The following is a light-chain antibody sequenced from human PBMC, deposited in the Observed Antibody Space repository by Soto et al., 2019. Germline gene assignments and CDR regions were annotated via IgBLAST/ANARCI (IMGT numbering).Light chain of an antibody. CDR1: QTIGRNY. CDR2: GTS. V-gene: IGKV3-20*01. Sequence: EIVWTQSPGTLSLSPGETATLSCRASQTIGRNYLAWYQKKPGQAPRLLIFGTSTRATGISDRFSGSGSGTDFNLTISRLEPEDFAVYYCQHYVSPTITFGQGTRLEIK. CDR3: QHYVSPTIT. J-gene: IGKJ5*01.